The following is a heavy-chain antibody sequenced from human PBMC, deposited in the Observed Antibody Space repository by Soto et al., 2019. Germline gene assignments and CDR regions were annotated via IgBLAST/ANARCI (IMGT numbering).Heavy chain of an antibody. CDR3: AKGRYSVHYGMDV. CDR1: GLVFSRYA. Sequence: GGSLRLSCAASGLVFSRYAMSWVRQAPGKGLEWVSAISGSGGSTYYADSVKGRFTISRDNSKNTLYLQMNSLSGEDTAVYYCAKGRYSVHYGMDVWGQGTTVTVSS. CDR2: ISGSGGST. V-gene: IGHV3-23*01. D-gene: IGHD2-21*01. J-gene: IGHJ6*02.